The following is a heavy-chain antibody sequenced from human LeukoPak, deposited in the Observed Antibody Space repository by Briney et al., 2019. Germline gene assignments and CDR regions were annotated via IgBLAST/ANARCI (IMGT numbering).Heavy chain of an antibody. CDR1: GFSFSSYD. CDR2: IGAAGDT. Sequence: PGGSLRLSCAASGFSFSSYDLHWVRQRKGESPEWVSAIGAAGDTYYPGSVKGRFTISRENAKNSLYLQMTSLEVGDTAVYYCATATRGGYYDHRGQGTLVTVSS. V-gene: IGHV3-13*01. CDR3: ATATRGGYYDH. D-gene: IGHD3-22*01. J-gene: IGHJ5*02.